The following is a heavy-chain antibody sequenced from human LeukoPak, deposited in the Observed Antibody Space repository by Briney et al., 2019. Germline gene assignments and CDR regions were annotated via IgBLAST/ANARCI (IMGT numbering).Heavy chain of an antibody. J-gene: IGHJ5*02. CDR3: ARDGWFGDYNWFDP. Sequence: GGSLRLSCAASGFTFSSYSMNWVRQAPGKGLEWISYISSASNTIYYADSVKGRFTISRDKAKNSVYLQMNSLRAEDTAMYYCARDGWFGDYNWFDPWGQGTLVTVSS. V-gene: IGHV3-48*01. D-gene: IGHD3-10*01. CDR2: ISSASNTI. CDR1: GFTFSSYS.